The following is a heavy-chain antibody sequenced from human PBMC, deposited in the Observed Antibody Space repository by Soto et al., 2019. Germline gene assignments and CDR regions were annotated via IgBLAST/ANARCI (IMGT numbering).Heavy chain of an antibody. Sequence: QVQLVESGGGVVQPGRSLRLSCAASGFTFSSYAMHWVRQAPGKGLEWVAVISYDGSNKYYADSVKGRFTISRDNSKNTLYLQMNSLRAEDTAVYYCARGRKGSSGWSPGAEYFQHWGQGTLVTVSS. V-gene: IGHV3-30-3*01. J-gene: IGHJ1*01. CDR1: GFTFSSYA. D-gene: IGHD6-19*01. CDR2: ISYDGSNK. CDR3: ARGRKGSSGWSPGAEYFQH.